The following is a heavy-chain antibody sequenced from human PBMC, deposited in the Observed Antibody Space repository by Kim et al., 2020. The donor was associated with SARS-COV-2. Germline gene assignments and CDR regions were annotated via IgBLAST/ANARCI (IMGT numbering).Heavy chain of an antibody. CDR1: GFAFNTYD. Sequence: GGSLRLSCAASGFAFNTYDFHWVRQATGKGLEWVSAIDVAGGTYYSDSVKGRFTISREHAKNSVYLQMNSLRDGDTAVYYCAREVHYGSSEFGLDPWAQGTLVTVS. CDR2: IDVAGGT. CDR3: AREVHYGSSEFGLDP. D-gene: IGHD3-22*01. V-gene: IGHV3-13*04. J-gene: IGHJ5*02.